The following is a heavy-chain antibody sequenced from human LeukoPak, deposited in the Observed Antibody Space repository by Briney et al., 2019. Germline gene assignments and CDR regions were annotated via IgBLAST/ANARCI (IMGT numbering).Heavy chain of an antibody. CDR3: AREEMGGTTRSGALT. J-gene: IGHJ5*02. Sequence: PGGSLRLSCAVSGITFSNFWMSWVRQAPGKGLEWVSYISSSGSTIYYADSVKGRFTISRDNAKNSLYLQMNSLRAEDTAVDYCAREEMGGTTRSGALTWGQGTLVTVSS. V-gene: IGHV3-11*04. D-gene: IGHD1-14*01. CDR1: GITFSNFW. CDR2: ISSSGSTI.